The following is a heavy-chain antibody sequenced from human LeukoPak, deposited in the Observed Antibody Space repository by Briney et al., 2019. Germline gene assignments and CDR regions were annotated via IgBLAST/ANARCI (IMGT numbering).Heavy chain of an antibody. J-gene: IGHJ5*02. V-gene: IGHV4-59*12. CDR1: GGSISSYY. Sequence: SETLSLTCTVSGGSISSYYWSWIRQPPGKGLEWIGYIYYSGSTNYNPSLKSRVTISVDTSKNQFSLKLRSVTAADTAVYYCARIGDCSSSSCYGGWFDPWGQGTLVTVSS. D-gene: IGHD2-2*01. CDR3: ARIGDCSSSSCYGGWFDP. CDR2: IYYSGST.